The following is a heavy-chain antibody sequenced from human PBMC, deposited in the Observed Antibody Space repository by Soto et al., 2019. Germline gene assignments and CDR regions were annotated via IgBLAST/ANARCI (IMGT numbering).Heavy chain of an antibody. CDR3: ARVLEIAEAGSRNQGY. CDR1: GFTFSSYS. V-gene: IGHV3-48*02. J-gene: IGHJ4*02. Sequence: EVQLVESGGGLVQPGGSLRLSCAASGFTFSSYSMNWVRQAPGKGLEWVSYISSSSSTIYYADSVKGRFTISRDNAKNSLYLQMNDLRDEYTAVYYCARVLEIAEAGSRNQGYWGQGTLVTVSS. CDR2: ISSSSSTI. D-gene: IGHD6-13*01.